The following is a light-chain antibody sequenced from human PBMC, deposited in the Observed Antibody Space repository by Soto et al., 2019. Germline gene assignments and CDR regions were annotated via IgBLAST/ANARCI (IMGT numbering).Light chain of an antibody. CDR1: QNVSSK. J-gene: IGKJ1*01. CDR2: VAS. CDR3: QQYNNWPPAT. V-gene: IGKV3-15*01. Sequence: ETVMTQSPATLSVFPGERATLSCRASQNVSSKLAWYQQKPGQAPTLVIYVASTRATGIPARFSGSGSATEFTLTISSLQSEDFAVYYCQQYNNWPPATFGQGTKVEIK.